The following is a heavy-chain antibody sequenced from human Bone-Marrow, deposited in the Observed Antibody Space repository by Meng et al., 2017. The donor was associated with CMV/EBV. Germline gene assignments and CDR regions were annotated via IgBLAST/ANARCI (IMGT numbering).Heavy chain of an antibody. CDR1: GLTFSSYA. CDR3: ATDKGVPKYQLLYMEGFYY. D-gene: IGHD2-2*02. V-gene: IGHV3-23*01. Sequence: GGSLRLSCAAYGLTFSSYAMSWVRQAPGKGLEWVSAISGSGGSTYYAASVKGRFTIFRDNSNHELYLQMNSLRAEATAVYYCATDKGVPKYQLLYMEGFYYWGQGTLVTVSS. CDR2: ISGSGGST. J-gene: IGHJ4*02.